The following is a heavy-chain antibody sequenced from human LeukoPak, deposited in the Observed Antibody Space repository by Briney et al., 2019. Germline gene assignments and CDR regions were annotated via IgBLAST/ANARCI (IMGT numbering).Heavy chain of an antibody. CDR3: ARDREARRLDS. D-gene: IGHD1-26*01. Sequence: GGSLRLSCEASGLTFSNHGMHWVRQAPGKGLEWVAVIWFDGSNKYYADSVKGRFTISRDNSKYTLYLQMNSLRVEDTAVYYCARDREARRLDSWGQGTLVTVSS. V-gene: IGHV3-33*01. CDR2: IWFDGSNK. CDR1: GLTFSNHG. J-gene: IGHJ4*02.